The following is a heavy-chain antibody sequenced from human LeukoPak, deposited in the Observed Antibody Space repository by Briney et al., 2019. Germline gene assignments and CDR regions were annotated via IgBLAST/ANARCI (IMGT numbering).Heavy chain of an antibody. Sequence: GGSLRLSCAASGFTFDDYAMHWVWQAPGKGLEWVSGISWNSGSIGYADSVKGRFTISRDNAKNSLYLQMNSLRAEDMALYYCAKGADYVWGSYGGSFDIWGQGTMVTVSS. CDR1: GFTFDDYA. V-gene: IGHV3-9*03. CDR2: ISWNSGSI. J-gene: IGHJ3*02. CDR3: AKGADYVWGSYGGSFDI. D-gene: IGHD3-16*01.